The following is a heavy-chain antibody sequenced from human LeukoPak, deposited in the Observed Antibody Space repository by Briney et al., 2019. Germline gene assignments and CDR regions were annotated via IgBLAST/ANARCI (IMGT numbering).Heavy chain of an antibody. CDR2: MSPNSGNT. V-gene: IGHV1-8*01. CDR3: ARRIWSPYSDSSYYYHYMHV. D-gene: IGHD3-3*01. J-gene: IGHJ6*03. CDR1: GYTFTRYD. Sequence: ASVKVSCKASGYTFTRYDINWVRQATGQGLEWMGWMSPNSGNTGYAQKFQGRVTMTRNTSISTAYMELSSLRSEDTAVYYCARRIWSPYSDSSYYYHYMHVWDKGTAVPLSS.